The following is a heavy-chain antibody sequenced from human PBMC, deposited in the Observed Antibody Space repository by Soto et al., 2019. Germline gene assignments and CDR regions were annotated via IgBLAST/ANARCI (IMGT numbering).Heavy chain of an antibody. J-gene: IGHJ4*02. D-gene: IGHD1-26*01. V-gene: IGHV3-33*01. CDR2: IWYDGSNK. CDR3: ARGPGGAARAQFDY. Sequence: GGSLRLSCAASGFTFSSYGMHWVRQAPGKGLEWVAVIWYDGSNKYYADSVKGRFTISRDNSKNTLYLQMNSLRAEDTAVYYCARGPGGAARAQFDYWGQGTLVTVSS. CDR1: GFTFSSYG.